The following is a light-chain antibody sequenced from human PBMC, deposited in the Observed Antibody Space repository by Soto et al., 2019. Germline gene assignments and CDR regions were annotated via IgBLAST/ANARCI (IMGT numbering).Light chain of an antibody. CDR3: QQRKNWQVT. Sequence: EIVMTQSPATLSVSPGERVTLSCRASQNIHNHMSWFLQKPGQTPRLLIYGASTRAAGVPARFSGSGSGTDFTLSISSLEPEDFAVYYCQQRKNWQVTFGQGTRLEIK. CDR1: QNIHNH. J-gene: IGKJ5*01. V-gene: IGKV3-15*01. CDR2: GAS.